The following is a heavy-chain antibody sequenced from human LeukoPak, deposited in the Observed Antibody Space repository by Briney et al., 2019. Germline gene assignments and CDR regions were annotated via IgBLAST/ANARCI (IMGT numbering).Heavy chain of an antibody. Sequence: PGGSLRLSCAASGFIISNNYMSWVRQAPGEGLEWVSVIYSDDRTFYPDSVKGRFTISRDSSKNILYIQMNSLRAEDTAVYYCARSIYGPFDSWGQGTLVTVSS. CDR3: ARSIYGPFDS. D-gene: IGHD3-3*01. CDR1: GFIISNNY. CDR2: IYSDDRT. V-gene: IGHV3-66*01. J-gene: IGHJ4*02.